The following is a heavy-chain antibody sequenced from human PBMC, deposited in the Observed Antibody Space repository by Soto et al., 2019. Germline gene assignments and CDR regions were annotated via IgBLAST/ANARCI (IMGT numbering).Heavy chain of an antibody. D-gene: IGHD3-10*01. V-gene: IGHV1-69*10. Sequence: SVKVSCKASGGTFSSYAISWVRQAPGQGLEWMGGIIPILGIANYAQKFQGRVTITADKSTSTAYMELSSLRSEDTAVYYCAREEQLLWFGELLYYFDYWGQGTLVTVSS. J-gene: IGHJ4*02. CDR1: GGTFSSYA. CDR3: AREEQLLWFGELLYYFDY. CDR2: IIPILGIA.